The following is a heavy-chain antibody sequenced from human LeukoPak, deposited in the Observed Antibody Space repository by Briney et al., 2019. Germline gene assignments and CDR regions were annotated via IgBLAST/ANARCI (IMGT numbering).Heavy chain of an antibody. V-gene: IGHV3-23*01. CDR2: ISGGGDNT. CDR3: ARLPTFFYDSDGYHYDY. J-gene: IGHJ4*02. CDR1: GFTFSTYA. D-gene: IGHD3-22*01. Sequence: GGSLRLSCAASGFTFSTYAMGWVRQAPGKGLEWVSAISGGGDNTYYADSVKGRFTISRDNSKNTLYLQMDNLRAEDTAVYFCARLPTFFYDSDGYHYDYWGQGTLVTVSS.